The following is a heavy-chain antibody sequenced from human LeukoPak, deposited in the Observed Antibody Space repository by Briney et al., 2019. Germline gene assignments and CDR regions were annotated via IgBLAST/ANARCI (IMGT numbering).Heavy chain of an antibody. CDR3: ATDSDDF. Sequence: ASVKVSCKTSRYTFNKYGLIWVRQAPGQGLEWMGWVSLYESDTKYGQNFQGRVTLTTGSSTYTAYLELKSLRFDDTAVYYCATDSDDFWGQGTLVAVSS. CDR1: RYTFNKYG. J-gene: IGHJ4*02. CDR2: VSLYESDT. V-gene: IGHV1-18*01.